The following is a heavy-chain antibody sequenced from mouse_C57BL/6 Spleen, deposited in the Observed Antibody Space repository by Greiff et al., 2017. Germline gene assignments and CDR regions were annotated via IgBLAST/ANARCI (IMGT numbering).Heavy chain of an antibody. CDR1: GFTFSSYG. V-gene: IGHV5-6*01. J-gene: IGHJ2*01. D-gene: IGHD2-1*01. CDR2: ISSGGSYT. CDR3: ARHHGNYYFDY. Sequence: EVKLVESGGDLVKPGGSLKLSCAASGFTFSSYGMSWVRQTPDKRLEWVATISSGGSYTYYPDSVKGRFTISRDNAKNTLYLQMSSLKSEDTAMYYCARHHGNYYFDYWGQGTTLTVSS.